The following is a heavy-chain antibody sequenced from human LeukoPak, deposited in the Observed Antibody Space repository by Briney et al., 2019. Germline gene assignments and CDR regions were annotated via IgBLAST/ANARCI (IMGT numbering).Heavy chain of an antibody. D-gene: IGHD2-15*01. CDR3: ARAHDVYCSGGSCYSLDY. Sequence: PVKVSCKASGGTFSSYAITWVRQAPGQGLEWMGRIIPIFGTANYAQNFEGRVTMTTDESTSTAYMELSSLRSEDTAVYYCARAHDVYCSGGSCYSLDYWGQGTLVTVSS. CDR1: GGTFSSYA. V-gene: IGHV1-69*05. J-gene: IGHJ4*02. CDR2: IIPIFGTA.